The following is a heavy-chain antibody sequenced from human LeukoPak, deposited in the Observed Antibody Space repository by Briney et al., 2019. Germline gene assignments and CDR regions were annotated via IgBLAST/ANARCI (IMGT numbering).Heavy chain of an antibody. CDR2: ISGSGATT. V-gene: IGHV3-23*01. J-gene: IGHJ5*02. CDR3: AKDAAGVRGPNWFDP. D-gene: IGHD3-10*01. Sequence: PGGSLRLSCAASRFTFSNYAMTWVRQAPGMGLDWVAGISGSGATTNYADSVKGRFTISRDNSQNTLYLEMNGLRAEDTAVYYCAKDAAGVRGPNWFDPWGQGTLVTVSS. CDR1: RFTFSNYA.